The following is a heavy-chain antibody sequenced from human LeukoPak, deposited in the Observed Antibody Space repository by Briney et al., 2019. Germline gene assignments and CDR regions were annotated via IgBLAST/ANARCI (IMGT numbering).Heavy chain of an antibody. CDR2: ISPSGDRT. V-gene: IGHV3-23*01. CDR1: LFTFSTYD. J-gene: IGHJ4*02. Sequence: GGSLRLSCAASLFTFSTYDMSWVRQAPGKGLEWVSTISPSGDRTYYADSVKGRFTISRDNSKNTLSLQMNSLRVEDAAMYYCAKAYSATYWGQGTLVTVS. D-gene: IGHD6-13*01. CDR3: AKAYSATY.